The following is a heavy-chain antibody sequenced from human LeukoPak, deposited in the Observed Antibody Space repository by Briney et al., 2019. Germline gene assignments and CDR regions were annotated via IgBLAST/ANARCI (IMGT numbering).Heavy chain of an antibody. Sequence: SGGSLRLSCAASGFTFSSYGMHWVRQAPGKWLEWVAFIRYDGSSKYYADSVKGRFTISRDNSKNTLYLQMNSLRAEDTAVYYCAKDGGKKNKMATIKILNHFDYWGQGTLVTVSS. CDR2: IRYDGSSK. CDR3: AKDGGKKNKMATIKILNHFDY. D-gene: IGHD5-24*01. CDR1: GFTFSSYG. V-gene: IGHV3-30*02. J-gene: IGHJ4*02.